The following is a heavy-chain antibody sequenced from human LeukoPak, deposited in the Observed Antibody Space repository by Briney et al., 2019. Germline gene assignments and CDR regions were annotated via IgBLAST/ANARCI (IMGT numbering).Heavy chain of an antibody. Sequence: PGGSLRLSCAASGFTFSSYVMHWVRQAPGKGLEWVAIISYDGSNEYYADSVKGRFTISRDNAKNSLYLQMNSLRAEDTAVYYCARNYYDTRGVPDYWGQGTLVTVSS. CDR3: ARNYYDTRGVPDY. D-gene: IGHD3-22*01. CDR2: ISYDGSNE. J-gene: IGHJ4*02. CDR1: GFTFSSYV. V-gene: IGHV3-30*04.